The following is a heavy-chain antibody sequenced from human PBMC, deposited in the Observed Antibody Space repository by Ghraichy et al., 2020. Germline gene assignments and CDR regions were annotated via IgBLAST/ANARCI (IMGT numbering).Heavy chain of an antibody. CDR1: GFTFSTYN. CDR3: ARGGGSHKY. V-gene: IGHV3-21*01. Sequence: GESLNISCAASGFTFSTYNMNWVRQAPGKGLEWVSSISGTSSYMSYAASVKGRFTISRDNAKNSLYLQMNNLTAEDTALYYCARGGGSHKYWGQGTLVTVSS. D-gene: IGHD3-16*01. CDR2: ISGTSSYM. J-gene: IGHJ4*02.